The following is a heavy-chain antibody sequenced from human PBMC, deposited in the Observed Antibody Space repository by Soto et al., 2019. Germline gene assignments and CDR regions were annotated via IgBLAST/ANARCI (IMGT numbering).Heavy chain of an antibody. CDR2: IYHGGNT. CDR1: GAPISTGNW. CDR3: ARHSSYYYDSSAYYDS. D-gene: IGHD3-22*01. Sequence: SETLSLTCGVSGAPISTGNWWTWVRQPPGKGLEWIGEIYHGGNTNYRPSLKSRVTISVDKAKNQFSLRLSSVTAADTAVYYCARHSSYYYDSSAYYDSWGQGALVTVSS. V-gene: IGHV4-4*02. J-gene: IGHJ5*01.